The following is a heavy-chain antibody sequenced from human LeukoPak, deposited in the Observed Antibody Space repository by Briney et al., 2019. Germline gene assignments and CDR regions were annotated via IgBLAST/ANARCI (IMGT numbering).Heavy chain of an antibody. J-gene: IGHJ1*01. V-gene: IGHV1-69*05. CDR1: GGTFSFYT. CDR2: IIPKFGST. CDR3: ARDNLAPSGVKYFHL. D-gene: IGHD3-16*01. Sequence: GASVKVSCKASGGTFSFYTLNWVRQAPGQGLEWMGGIIPKFGSTSYAQKFHDRLSITTDESTTTAYMELSSLRSEDTALYFCARDNLAPSGVKYFHLWGPGTLVTVSS.